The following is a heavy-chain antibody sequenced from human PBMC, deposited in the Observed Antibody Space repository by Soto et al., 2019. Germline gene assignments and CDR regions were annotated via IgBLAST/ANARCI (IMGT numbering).Heavy chain of an antibody. D-gene: IGHD3-22*01. V-gene: IGHV1-69*06. CDR2: IIPIFGTA. Sequence: QVELGQSGAEVKKPGSSVKVSCQASEDTFRNYAISWVRQAPGQGLEWMGGIIPIFGTANYAHKFQARVTITSDTSANTVYLELSSLRSEDTAVYYCASTKYDSSAYYYWYLGLWGRGTLVTVSS. CDR3: ASTKYDSSAYYYWYLGL. CDR1: EDTFRNYA. J-gene: IGHJ2*01.